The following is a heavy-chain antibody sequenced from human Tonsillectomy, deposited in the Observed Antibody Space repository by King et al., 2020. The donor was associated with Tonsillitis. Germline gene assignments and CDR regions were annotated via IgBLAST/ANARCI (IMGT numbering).Heavy chain of an antibody. D-gene: IGHD7-27*01. V-gene: IGHV1-18*01. CDR3: ARAELGIDVTTLDY. Sequence: QLVQSGVEVKKPGASVKVSCKASGYTFITYGISWVRQAPGQGLEWMGWISAYNGNTNYAQKRQGRVTMTTDTSASTAYMELRSLRSDDTAVYYCARAELGIDVTTLDYWGQGTLVAVSS. J-gene: IGHJ4*02. CDR1: GYTFITYG. CDR2: ISAYNGNT.